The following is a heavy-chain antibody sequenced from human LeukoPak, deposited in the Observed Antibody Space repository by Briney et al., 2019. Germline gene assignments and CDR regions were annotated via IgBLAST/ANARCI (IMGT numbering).Heavy chain of an antibody. CDR1: GFTVSSNY. J-gene: IGHJ6*02. Sequence: GGSLRLSCAASGFTVSSNYMSWGRQAPRQGLEWVSVIYSGGSTYYADSVKGRFTISRDNSKNTLYLQMNSLRAEDTAVYYCAREGRCSGGSCFYYYYGMDVWGQGTTVTVSS. D-gene: IGHD2-15*01. V-gene: IGHV3-53*01. CDR3: AREGRCSGGSCFYYYYGMDV. CDR2: IYSGGST.